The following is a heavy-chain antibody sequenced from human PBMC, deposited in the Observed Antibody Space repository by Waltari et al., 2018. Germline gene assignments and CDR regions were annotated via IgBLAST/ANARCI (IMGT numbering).Heavy chain of an antibody. CDR1: GGSFSGYY. V-gene: IGHV4-34*01. CDR2: INHSGST. J-gene: IGHJ4*02. CDR3: ARGQGLLWFGELSYFDY. D-gene: IGHD3-10*01. Sequence: VQLQQWGAGLLKPSETLSLTCAVYGGSFSGYYWGWTRQPPGKGLEWIGEINHSGSTNYNPSLKSRVTISVDTSKNQFSLKLSSVTAADTAVYYCARGQGLLWFGELSYFDYWGQGTLVTVSS.